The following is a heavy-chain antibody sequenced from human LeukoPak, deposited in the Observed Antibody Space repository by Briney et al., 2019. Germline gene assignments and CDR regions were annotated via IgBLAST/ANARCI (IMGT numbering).Heavy chain of an antibody. CDR1: GFTFSTYA. V-gene: IGHV3-23*01. D-gene: IGHD1-20*01. Sequence: GSLRLSCAASGFTFSTYAMSWVRQAPGKGLEWVSVISGSGGSTHYVDSVKGRFTISRDNSKNTVYLEMNSLRAEDTAVYYCAKDLGNWNRYFDYWGQGTLVTVSS. CDR3: AKDLGNWNRYFDY. J-gene: IGHJ4*02. CDR2: ISGSGGST.